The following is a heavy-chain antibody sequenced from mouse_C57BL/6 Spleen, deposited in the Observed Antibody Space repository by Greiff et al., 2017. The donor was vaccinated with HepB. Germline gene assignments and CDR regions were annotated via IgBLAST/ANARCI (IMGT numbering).Heavy chain of an antibody. CDR1: GYTFTDYY. J-gene: IGHJ2*01. Sequence: EVKLQQSGPELVKPGASVKISCKASGYTFTDYYMNWVKQSHGKSLEWIGDINPNNGGTSYNQKFKGKATLTVDKSSSTAYMELRSLTSEDSAVYYCARTPLYYGSSYFDYWGQGTTLTVSS. CDR3: ARTPLYYGSSYFDY. V-gene: IGHV1-26*01. CDR2: INPNNGGT. D-gene: IGHD1-1*01.